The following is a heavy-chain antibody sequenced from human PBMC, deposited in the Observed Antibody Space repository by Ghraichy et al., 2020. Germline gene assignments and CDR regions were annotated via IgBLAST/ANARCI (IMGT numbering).Heavy chain of an antibody. J-gene: IGHJ5*02. CDR3: ARCQTNYYDTRGYLRGWFDP. CDR1: GYTFTRYHGDY. CDR2: ISPYSGGT. V-gene: IGHV1-2*02. Sequence: ASVKVSCKVAGYTFTRYHGDYIHCVRQAPGQGLEWMGWISPYSGGTNYAQKFQGRVTMTRDTSISTAYMELTSLTADDTARYYCARCQTNYYDTRGYLRGWFDPWGQGTLVTVSS. D-gene: IGHD3-22*01.